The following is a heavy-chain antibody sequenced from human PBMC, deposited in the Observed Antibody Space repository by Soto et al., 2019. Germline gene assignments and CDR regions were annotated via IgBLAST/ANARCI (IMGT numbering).Heavy chain of an antibody. CDR3: AREGHCSSTNCYHFHY. D-gene: IGHD2-2*01. J-gene: IGHJ4*02. Sequence: SETLSLTCTVSGGSISSSSYYWGWIRQPPGKGLEWIGSIYYSGSSYYNPSLKSRISINPDTSKNHFSLQLNSVTPEDTAVYFCAREGHCSSTNCYHFHYWGQGTLVTVSS. CDR1: GGSISSSSYY. V-gene: IGHV4-39*02. CDR2: IYYSGSS.